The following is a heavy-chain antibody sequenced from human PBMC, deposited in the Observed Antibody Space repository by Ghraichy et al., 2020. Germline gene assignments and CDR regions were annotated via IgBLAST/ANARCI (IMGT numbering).Heavy chain of an antibody. V-gene: IGHV4-34*01. CDR1: GGSFSGYY. D-gene: IGHD2-2*01. J-gene: IGHJ5*02. CDR2: INHSGST. Sequence: GSLRLSCAVYGGSFSGYYWSWIRQPPGKGLEWIGEINHSGSTNYNPSLKSRVTISVDTSKNQFSLKLSSVTAADTAVYYCARGPKGYCSSTSCFKRTGLDWFDPWGQGTLVTVSS. CDR3: ARGPKGYCSSTSCFKRTGLDWFDP.